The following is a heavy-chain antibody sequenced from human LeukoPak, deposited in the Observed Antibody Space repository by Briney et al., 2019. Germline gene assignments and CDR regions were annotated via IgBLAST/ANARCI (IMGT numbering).Heavy chain of an antibody. J-gene: IGHJ4*02. CDR1: GYTFTSYW. CDR2: IFPGDSDV. Sequence: PGESLKISCKASGYTFTSYWIGWVRQMPGKGLERMGIIFPGDSDVRYSPSFQGQVTISADKSIRTAFLLWSTLEAADTAMYYCARQRDGYYFDYWGQGTLVTVSS. D-gene: IGHD5-24*01. CDR3: ARQRDGYYFDY. V-gene: IGHV5-51*01.